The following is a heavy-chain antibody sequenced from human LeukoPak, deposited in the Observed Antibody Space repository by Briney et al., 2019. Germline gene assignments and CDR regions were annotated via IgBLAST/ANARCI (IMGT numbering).Heavy chain of an antibody. Sequence: RPSETLSLTCTASGGSISSYYWSWIRQPAGKGLEWIGRIYTSGSTNYNPSLKSRVTMSVDTSKNQFSLKLSSVTAADTAVYYCARVRGYSNPKYYFDYWGQGTLVTVSS. J-gene: IGHJ4*02. D-gene: IGHD4-11*01. CDR3: ARVRGYSNPKYYFDY. CDR1: GGSISSYY. V-gene: IGHV4-4*07. CDR2: IYTSGST.